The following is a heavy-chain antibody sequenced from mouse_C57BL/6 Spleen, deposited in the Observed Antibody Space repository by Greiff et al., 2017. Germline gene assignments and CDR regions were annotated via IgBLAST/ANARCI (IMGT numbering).Heavy chain of an antibody. V-gene: IGHV2-5*01. CDR1: GFSLTSYG. CDR2: IWRGGST. Sequence: QVQLKESGPGLVQPSQSLSITCTVSGFSLTSYGVHWVRQSPGKGLEWLGVIWRGGSTDYNGAFMSRLSITKDNTKSQVFFKMNSLQADDTAIYYCAKEGEDGSWFAYWGQGTLVTVSA. D-gene: IGHD2-3*01. CDR3: AKEGEDGSWFAY. J-gene: IGHJ3*01.